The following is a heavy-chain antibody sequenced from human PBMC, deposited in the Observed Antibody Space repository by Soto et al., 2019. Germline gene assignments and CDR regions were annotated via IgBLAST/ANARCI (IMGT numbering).Heavy chain of an antibody. V-gene: IGHV3-23*01. D-gene: IGHD3-22*01. J-gene: IGHJ5*02. CDR3: AKDRYYDTPGWFDP. CDR2: ISANGGSI. CDR1: GFTFRDHA. Sequence: GSLRLSCVGSGFTFRDHAMRWVCQAPGRGLEWVSAISANGGSIQHADSVKGRFSVSRDNAKNTVYLQMDNLRTEDSAVYYCAKDRYYDTPGWFDPWGQGSRVTVSS.